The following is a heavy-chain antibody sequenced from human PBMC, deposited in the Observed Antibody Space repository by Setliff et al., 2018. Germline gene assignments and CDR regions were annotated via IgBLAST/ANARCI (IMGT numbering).Heavy chain of an antibody. V-gene: IGHV3-21*01. D-gene: IGHD2-15*01. CDR1: GFTFSSYG. Sequence: PGGSLRLSCAASGFTFSSYGTHWVRQAPGKGLEWVSSIISSGSHIYYADSVKGRFTSSRDNAKNSLYLQMNSLRADDTAVYYCTRDYGFCSGGSCSYYGMDVWGQGTTVTVSS. CDR3: TRDYGFCSGGSCSYYGMDV. CDR2: IISSGSHI. J-gene: IGHJ6*02.